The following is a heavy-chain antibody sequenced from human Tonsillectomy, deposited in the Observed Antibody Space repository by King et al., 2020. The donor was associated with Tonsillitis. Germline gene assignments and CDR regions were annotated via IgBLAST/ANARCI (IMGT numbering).Heavy chain of an antibody. D-gene: IGHD6-6*01. J-gene: IGHJ2*01. V-gene: IGHV4-4*07. CDR1: DDSIRSYY. Sequence: VQLQESGPGLVKPSETLSLTCTVSDDSIRSYYWSWLRQPAGKGLEWIGRIYMSGSTKYNPSLKSRVTMSIDTSKNHFSLKLSSVTAADTAVYYCARVSAARLYWYFDLWGRGTLVTVSS. CDR2: IYMSGST. CDR3: ARVSAARLYWYFDL.